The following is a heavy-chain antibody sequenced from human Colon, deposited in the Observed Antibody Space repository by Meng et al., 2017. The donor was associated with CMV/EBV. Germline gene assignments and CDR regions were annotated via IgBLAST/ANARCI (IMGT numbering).Heavy chain of an antibody. CDR3: ARKGWNYREAFDM. Sequence: GESLKISCAASGFTLRSYVMHWVRQAPGKGLEWISHISTQSLTTVYADSVKGRFNISRDNAKNSLYLQMNSLRAEDTAVYYCARKGWNYREAFDMWGQGTRVTVSS. J-gene: IGHJ3*02. CDR1: GFTLRSYV. D-gene: IGHD3-16*02. CDR2: ISTQSLTT. V-gene: IGHV3-48*04.